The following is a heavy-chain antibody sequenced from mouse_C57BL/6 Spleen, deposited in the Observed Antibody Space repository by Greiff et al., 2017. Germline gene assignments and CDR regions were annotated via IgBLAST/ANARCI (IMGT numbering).Heavy chain of an antibody. J-gene: IGHJ2*01. D-gene: IGHD1-1*01. CDR3: ARDTGYYFDD. Sequence: EVKLMESEGGLVQPGSSMKLSCTASGFTFSDYYMAWVRQVPEKGLEWVANINYDGSSTYYLDSLKSRFIISRDNAKNILYLQMSSLKSEDTATYYCARDTGYYFDDWGQGTTLTVSS. V-gene: IGHV5-16*01. CDR1: GFTFSDYY. CDR2: INYDGSST.